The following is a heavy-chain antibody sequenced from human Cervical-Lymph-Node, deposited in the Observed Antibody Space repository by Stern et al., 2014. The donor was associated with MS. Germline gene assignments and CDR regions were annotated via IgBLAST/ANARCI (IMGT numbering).Heavy chain of an antibody. V-gene: IGHV1-2*02. CDR1: GYTVTHYY. CDR2: INPNRGVT. J-gene: IGHJ3*01. CDR3: ATEVLRSLTFRYAIDV. Sequence: VQLVESGAEVRKPGASVKVSCKPSGYTVTHYYVHWVRQAPGQGLEWMGWINPNRGVTNYAQKFQGRVTMTRDSSISTAYMELSSLTSDDTAVYYCATEVLRSLTFRYAIDVWGQGTMVTVSS. D-gene: IGHD2-15*01.